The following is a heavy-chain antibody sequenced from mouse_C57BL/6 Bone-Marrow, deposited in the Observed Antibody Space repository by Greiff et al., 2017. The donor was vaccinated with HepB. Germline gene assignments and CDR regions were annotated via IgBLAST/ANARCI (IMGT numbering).Heavy chain of an antibody. D-gene: IGHD1-1*01. CDR1: GYSFTGYY. CDR2: INPSTGGT. J-gene: IGHJ2*01. V-gene: IGHV1-42*01. Sequence: EVKVEESGPELVKPGASVKISCKASGYSFTGYYMNWVKQSPEKSLEWIGEINPSTGGTTYNQKFKAKATLTVDKSSSTAYMQLKSLTSEDSAVYYCARYGGSSYEDYFDYWGHGTTLTVSS. CDR3: ARYGGSSYEDYFDY.